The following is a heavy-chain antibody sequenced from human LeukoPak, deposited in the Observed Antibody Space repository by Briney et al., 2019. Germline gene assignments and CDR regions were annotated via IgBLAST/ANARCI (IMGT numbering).Heavy chain of an antibody. D-gene: IGHD1-26*01. CDR2: IWYDGSNK. J-gene: IGHJ4*02. CDR1: GFTFSSYG. Sequence: GGSLRLSCAASGFTFSSYGMHWVRQAPGKGLEWVAVIWYDGSNKYYADSVKGRFTISRDNSKNTLYLQMNSLRAEDTAVYYCARVSRRVEGDFDYWGQGTLVTVSS. V-gene: IGHV3-33*01. CDR3: ARVSRRVEGDFDY.